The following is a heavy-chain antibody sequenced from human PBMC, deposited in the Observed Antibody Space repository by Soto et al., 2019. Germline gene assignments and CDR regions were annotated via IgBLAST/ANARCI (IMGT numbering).Heavy chain of an antibody. D-gene: IGHD5-12*01. Sequence: LRLSCAASGFIFSSYSMSWVRQAPGKGLEWVSSISSSSTYIYYTDSVKGRFTISRDNAKNSLYLQMNSLRAEDTAVYYCARRSAGYKNDYWGQGTLVTVSS. CDR1: GFIFSSYS. J-gene: IGHJ4*02. CDR2: ISSSSTYI. V-gene: IGHV3-21*01. CDR3: ARRSAGYKNDY.